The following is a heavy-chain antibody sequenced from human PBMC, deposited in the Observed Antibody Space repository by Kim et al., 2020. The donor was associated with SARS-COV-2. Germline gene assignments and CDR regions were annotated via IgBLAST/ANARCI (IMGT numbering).Heavy chain of an antibody. V-gene: IGHV3-9*01. CDR3: AKGPRGYFDLGPSFDY. J-gene: IGHJ4*02. D-gene: IGHD3-9*01. CDR2: ISWNSGSI. CDR1: GFTFDDYA. Sequence: GGSLRLSCAASGFTFDDYAMHWVRQAPGKGLEWVSGISWNSGSIGYADSVKGRFTISRDNAKNSLYLQMNSLRAEDTALYYCAKGPRGYFDLGPSFDYWGQGTLVTVSS.